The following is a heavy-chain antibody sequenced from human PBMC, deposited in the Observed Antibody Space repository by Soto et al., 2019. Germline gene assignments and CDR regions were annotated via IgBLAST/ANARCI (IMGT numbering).Heavy chain of an antibody. V-gene: IGHV3-23*01. J-gene: IGHJ4*02. Sequence: PGGSLRLSCAASGFTFSSYAMSWVRQAPGKGLEWVSAISGSGGSTYYADSVKGRFTISRDNSKNTLYLQMNSLRAEDTAVYYCAKVESGTPKKGYSYGYSDYWGQGTLVTVSS. CDR3: AKVESGTPKKGYSYGYSDY. CDR2: ISGSGGST. CDR1: GFTFSSYA. D-gene: IGHD5-18*01.